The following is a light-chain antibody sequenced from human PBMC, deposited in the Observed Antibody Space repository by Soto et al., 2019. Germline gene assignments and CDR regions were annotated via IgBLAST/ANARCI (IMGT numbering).Light chain of an antibody. CDR1: SSEVGGFNY. Sequence: QSALTQPASVSGSPGQSIAISCTGSSSEVGGFNYVSWYQLHPGKAPKLMIYVFGHRPPGFSDRFSGSNSGNTASLTISGLQAEDEADYYCGSYTTTSALFGTGTKVTVL. V-gene: IGLV2-14*03. CDR2: VFG. J-gene: IGLJ1*01. CDR3: GSYTTTSAL.